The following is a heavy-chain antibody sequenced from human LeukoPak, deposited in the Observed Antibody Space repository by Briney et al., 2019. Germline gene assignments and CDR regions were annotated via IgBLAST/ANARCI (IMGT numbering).Heavy chain of an antibody. D-gene: IGHD3-22*01. CDR3: ARVGDYYDPYYFDY. Sequence: PSETLSLTCTVSGGSISSSSYYWGWIRQPPGKGLEWIGSIYYSGSTYYNPSLKSRVTISVDTSKNQFSLKLSSVTAADTAVYYCARVGDYYDPYYFDYWGQGTLVTVSS. CDR1: GGSISSSSYY. J-gene: IGHJ4*02. V-gene: IGHV4-39*01. CDR2: IYYSGST.